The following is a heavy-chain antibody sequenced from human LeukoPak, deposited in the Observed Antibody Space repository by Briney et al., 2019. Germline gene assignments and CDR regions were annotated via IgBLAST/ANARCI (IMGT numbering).Heavy chain of an antibody. CDR2: INPNSGAT. D-gene: IGHD4-17*01. CDR3: ARARAFYGDYPYYFDY. J-gene: IGHJ4*02. V-gene: IGHV1-2*02. Sequence: GASVKVSCKASGYTFTGYYLHWVRQAPGQGLEWMGWINPNSGATNYAQKFQGRVTMTRDTSISTAYMELSRLRSEDTAVYYCARARAFYGDYPYYFDYWGQGTLVTVSS. CDR1: GYTFTGYY.